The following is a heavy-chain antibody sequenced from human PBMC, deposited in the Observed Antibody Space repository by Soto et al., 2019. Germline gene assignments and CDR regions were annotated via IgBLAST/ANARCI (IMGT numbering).Heavy chain of an antibody. CDR2: IIPIFGTA. CDR1: GGTFSSYA. Sequence: QVQLVQSGAEVKKPGSSVKVSCKASGGTFSSYAISWVRQAPGQGLEWMGGIIPIFGTANYAQKFQGRVTITADESTSTAYMELSSLRSEDTAVYYCAVQDCSSTSCRSYYYYYGMDVWGQGTTVTVSS. J-gene: IGHJ6*02. CDR3: AVQDCSSTSCRSYYYYYGMDV. D-gene: IGHD2-2*01. V-gene: IGHV1-69*01.